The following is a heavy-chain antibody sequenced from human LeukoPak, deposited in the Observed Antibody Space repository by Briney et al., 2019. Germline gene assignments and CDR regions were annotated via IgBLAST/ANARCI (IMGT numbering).Heavy chain of an antibody. D-gene: IGHD5-18*01. CDR2: ISASGGST. V-gene: IGHV3-23*01. Sequence: AGGSLRLSWAASGXTFSFAAMTWVRQGPGKGLEWVLLISASGGSTYYADSVKGRFTISRDNSKNTVYLQMNSLRAEDTALYYCAKDIQGANWGQGTLVTVSS. J-gene: IGHJ4*02. CDR1: GXTFSFAA. CDR3: AKDIQGAN.